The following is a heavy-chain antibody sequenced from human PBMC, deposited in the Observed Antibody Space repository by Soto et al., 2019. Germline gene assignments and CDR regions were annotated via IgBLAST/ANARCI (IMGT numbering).Heavy chain of an antibody. Sequence: ASVKVSCKASGYTFTSYAMHWVRQAPGQRLEWMGWINAGNGNTKYSQKFQGRVTITRDTSASTAYMELSSLRSEDTAVYYCASFEIQDSKYVSYYYGMDVWGQGTTVTVSS. D-gene: IGHD4-4*01. J-gene: IGHJ6*02. CDR1: GYTFTSYA. CDR2: INAGNGNT. V-gene: IGHV1-3*01. CDR3: ASFEIQDSKYVSYYYGMDV.